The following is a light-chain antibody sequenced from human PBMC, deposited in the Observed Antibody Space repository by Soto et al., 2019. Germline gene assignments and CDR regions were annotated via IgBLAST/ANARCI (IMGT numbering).Light chain of an antibody. J-gene: IGKJ1*01. CDR2: GAS. CDR3: QQYGSSPPSWT. Sequence: EIVLTQSPGTLSLSPGERATLSCRASQSVSSSYLAWYQQKPGLAPRLLIYGASNRATGIPDRFSGSGSGTDFTLTISRLEPEDCAVYYCQQYGSSPPSWTFGQGTKVEIK. CDR1: QSVSSSY. V-gene: IGKV3-20*01.